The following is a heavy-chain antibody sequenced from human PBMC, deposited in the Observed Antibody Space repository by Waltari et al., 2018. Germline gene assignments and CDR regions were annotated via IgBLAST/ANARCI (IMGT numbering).Heavy chain of an antibody. D-gene: IGHD6-6*01. CDR1: GYSFTSYW. V-gene: IGHV5-51*01. CDR3: ARQGGEYSSSSWGAHYYYYYMDV. Sequence: EVQLVQSGAEVKKPGESLKISCKGSGYSFTSYWIGWVRQMPGKGLEWMGIIYPGDSDTRYSPSFQGQVTISADKAISTAYLQWSSLKASDTAMYYCARQGGEYSSSSWGAHYYYYYMDVWGKGTTVTVSS. J-gene: IGHJ6*03. CDR2: IYPGDSDT.